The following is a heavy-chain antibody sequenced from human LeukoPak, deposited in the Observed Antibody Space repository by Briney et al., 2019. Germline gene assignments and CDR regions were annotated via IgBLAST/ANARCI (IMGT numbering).Heavy chain of an antibody. CDR3: ARGGYYYDSSGYYYFDY. V-gene: IGHV1-8*01. CDR1: GYTFTSYD. J-gene: IGHJ4*02. CDR2: MNPNSGNT. D-gene: IGHD3-22*01. Sequence: GASVKVSCKASGYTFTSYDINWVRQATGQGLERMGWMNPNSGNTGYAQKFQGRVTMTRNTSISTAYMELSSLRSEDTAVYYCARGGYYYDSSGYYYFDYWGQGTLVTVSS.